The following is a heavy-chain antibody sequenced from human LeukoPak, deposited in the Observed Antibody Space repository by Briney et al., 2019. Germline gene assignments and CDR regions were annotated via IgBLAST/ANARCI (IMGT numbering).Heavy chain of an antibody. J-gene: IGHJ5*02. Sequence: ASMKVSCKASGYTFTSYDINWVRQATGQGLEWMGWMNPNSGNTGYAQKFQGRVTMTRNTSISTAYMELSSLRSEDTVVYYCARGLYSSSWYSVSHWINAGNPNWFDPWGQGTLVTVSS. V-gene: IGHV1-8*01. CDR1: GYTFTSYD. D-gene: IGHD6-13*01. CDR3: ARGLYSSSWYSVSHWINAGNPNWFDP. CDR2: MNPNSGNT.